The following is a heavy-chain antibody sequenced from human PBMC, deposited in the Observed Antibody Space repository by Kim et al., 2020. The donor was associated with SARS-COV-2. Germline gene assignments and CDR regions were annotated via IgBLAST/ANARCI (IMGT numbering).Heavy chain of an antibody. J-gene: IGHJ4*02. V-gene: IGHV4-59*13. Sequence: SETLSLTCSVSIGSISNYYWTWIRQPPGKRLEWIGYVHDSGTTHYNPSLKSRMTISIDTSKNQFSLRLRSVTAVDTAIYSCARARSGSYYFFDYWGQGILVTVSS. D-gene: IGHD1-26*01. CDR3: ARARSGSYYFFDY. CDR1: IGSISNYY. CDR2: VHDSGTT.